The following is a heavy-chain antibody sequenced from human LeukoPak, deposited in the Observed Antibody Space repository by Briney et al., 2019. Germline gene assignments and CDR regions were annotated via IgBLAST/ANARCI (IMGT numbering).Heavy chain of an antibody. CDR2: ISGSGGST. CDR3: AELGITMIGGV. Sequence: GGSLRLSCAASGFTFSSYAMSWVRQAPGKGLEWVSAISGSGGSTNYADSVKGRFTISRDNAKNSLYLQMNSLRAEDTAVYYCAELGITMIGGVWGKGTTVTISS. V-gene: IGHV3-23*01. J-gene: IGHJ6*04. D-gene: IGHD3-10*02. CDR1: GFTFSSYA.